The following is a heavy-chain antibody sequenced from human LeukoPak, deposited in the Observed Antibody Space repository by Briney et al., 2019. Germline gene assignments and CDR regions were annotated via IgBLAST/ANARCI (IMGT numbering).Heavy chain of an antibody. J-gene: IGHJ6*03. CDR3: ARAPIAAAGTGYYYMDV. Sequence: GGSLRLSCAASGFTFSSYSMNWVRQAPGKGLEWVSSISSSSSYIYYADSVKGRLTISRDNAKNSLYLQMNSLRAEDTAVYYCARAPIAAAGTGYYYMDVWGKGTTVTVSS. CDR2: ISSSSSYI. V-gene: IGHV3-21*01. CDR1: GFTFSSYS. D-gene: IGHD6-13*01.